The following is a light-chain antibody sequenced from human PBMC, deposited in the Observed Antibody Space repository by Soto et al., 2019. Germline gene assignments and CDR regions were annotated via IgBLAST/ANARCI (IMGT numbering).Light chain of an antibody. CDR3: SSYTSSISYV. J-gene: IGLJ1*01. Sequence: QSVLTQPASVSGSPGQSITISCTGTSSDVGGYNYVSWYQQHPGKAPKLMIYEVSNRPSGVSDRLSGVKSGNTASLTISGLQAEDEADYYCSSYTSSISYVFGTGTKVTVL. CDR1: SSDVGGYNY. V-gene: IGLV2-14*01. CDR2: EVS.